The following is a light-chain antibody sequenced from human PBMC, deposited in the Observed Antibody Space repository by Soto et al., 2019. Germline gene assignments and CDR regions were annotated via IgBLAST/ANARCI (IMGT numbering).Light chain of an antibody. J-gene: IGKJ1*01. V-gene: IGKV3-11*01. Sequence: ETVLTQSPATLSLSPGERATLSCRASPSVSIFLAWYQQKPGQAPRLLMYDASTRATGIQARFSGSGSGTDFTLPISSLEPEASAVYYCQQRNNWPWTFGQGTKVEIK. CDR1: PSVSIF. CDR3: QQRNNWPWT. CDR2: DAS.